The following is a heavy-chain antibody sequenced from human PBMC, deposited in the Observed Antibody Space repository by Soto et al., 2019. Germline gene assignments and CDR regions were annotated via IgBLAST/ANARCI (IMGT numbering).Heavy chain of an antibody. CDR3: AKTGYSSGSRPNDY. Sequence: QVQLVQSGAEVKKPGSSVKVSCKASVGTFSSYAISWVRRAPGQGLEWMGGIIPIFGTANYAQKFQGRVTITADESTSTAYMELSSLRSEVTAVYYCAKTGYSSGSRPNDYWGQGTLVTVSS. CDR1: VGTFSSYA. V-gene: IGHV1-69*12. CDR2: IIPIFGTA. D-gene: IGHD6-19*01. J-gene: IGHJ4*02.